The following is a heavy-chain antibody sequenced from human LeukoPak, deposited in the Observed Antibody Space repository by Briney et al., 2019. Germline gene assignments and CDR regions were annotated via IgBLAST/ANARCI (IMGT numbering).Heavy chain of an antibody. J-gene: IGHJ6*04. CDR2: ISWNSGSI. V-gene: IGHV3-9*01. D-gene: IGHD3-10*02. CDR1: GFTFADYT. CDR3: AELGITMIGGV. Sequence: PGGSLRLSCAAPGFTFADYTMHSVRQAPGKGLEWVSGISWNSGSIGYADSVKGRFTISRDNAKNSLYLQMNSLRAEDTAVYYCAELGITMIGGVWGKGTTVTISS.